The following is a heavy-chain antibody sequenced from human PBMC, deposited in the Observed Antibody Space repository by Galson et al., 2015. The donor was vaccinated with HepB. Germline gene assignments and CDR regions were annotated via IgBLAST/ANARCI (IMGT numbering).Heavy chain of an antibody. V-gene: IGHV3-30-3*01. D-gene: IGHD3-22*01. J-gene: IGHJ3*02. CDR1: GFTFSSYA. CDR3: ARVSGYYRDAFDI. Sequence: SLRLSCAASGFTFSSYAMHWVRQAPGKGLEWVAVISYDGSNKYYADSVKGRFTISRDNSKNTLYLQMSSLRAEDTAVYYCARVSGYYRDAFDIWGQGTMVTVSS. CDR2: ISYDGSNK.